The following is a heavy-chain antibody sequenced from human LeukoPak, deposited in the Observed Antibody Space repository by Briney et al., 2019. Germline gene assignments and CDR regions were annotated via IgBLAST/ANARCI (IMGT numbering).Heavy chain of an antibody. V-gene: IGHV3-66*01. CDR3: ASRDPCSGGVCYGLAY. CDR2: IYSGGST. D-gene: IGHD2-15*01. CDR1: GFTVSSNY. Sequence: GGSLRLSCAASGFTVSSNYMSWVRQAPGKGLEWVSLIYSGGSTYYADSVKGRFTISRDYSKYTLYLQMNSLRAEDTAVYYCASRDPCSGGVCYGLAYWGQGTLVTVSS. J-gene: IGHJ4*02.